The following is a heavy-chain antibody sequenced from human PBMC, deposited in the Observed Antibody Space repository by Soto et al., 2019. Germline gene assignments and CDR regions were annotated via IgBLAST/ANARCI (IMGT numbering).Heavy chain of an antibody. V-gene: IGHV1-18*01. D-gene: IGHD3-10*01. Sequence: GASVKVSLKGSGYTFSKFCISWGRQAPGQGLEWMGWISAYNGNTNYAQNFQGRVTMTTDTSTSTAYMELRSLRSDDTTVYCCARGGGYYFGSGSHEIFDYWGQGTLVTVSS. CDR3: ARGGGYYFGSGSHEIFDY. J-gene: IGHJ4*02. CDR1: GYTFSKFC. CDR2: ISAYNGNT.